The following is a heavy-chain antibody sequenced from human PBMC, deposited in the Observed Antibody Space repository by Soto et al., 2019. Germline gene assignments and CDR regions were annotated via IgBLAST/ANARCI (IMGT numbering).Heavy chain of an antibody. CDR1: GFTFSSYE. CDR3: ARYFWSGYYYFDY. J-gene: IGHJ4*02. V-gene: IGHV3-48*03. CDR2: ISSSGSTI. Sequence: GGSLRLSCAASGFTFSSYEMNWVRQAPGKGLEWVSYISSSGSTIYYADSVEGRFTISRDNAKNSLYLQMNSLRAEDTAVYYCARYFWSGYYYFDYWGQGTLVTVSS. D-gene: IGHD3-3*01.